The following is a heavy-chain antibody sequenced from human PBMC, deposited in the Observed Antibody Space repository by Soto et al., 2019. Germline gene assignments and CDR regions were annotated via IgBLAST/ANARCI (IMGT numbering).Heavy chain of an antibody. CDR1: EFTFSNYA. CDR2: ISYGGGTT. Sequence: EVQLLESGGGLVQPGGSLRLSCAASEFTFSNYAMSWVRQAPGKGLGWVSAISYGGGTTYYADSVKGRFTISRDNSKNTLYLQMNSLRAEDTAVYYCAKNPGYYYDSTGYHFDYWGQGTLVTVSS. CDR3: AKNPGYYYDSTGYHFDY. V-gene: IGHV3-23*01. J-gene: IGHJ4*02. D-gene: IGHD3-22*01.